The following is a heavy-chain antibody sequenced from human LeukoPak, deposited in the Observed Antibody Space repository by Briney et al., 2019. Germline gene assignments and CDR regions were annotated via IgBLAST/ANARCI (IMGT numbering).Heavy chain of an antibody. J-gene: IGHJ6*02. CDR3: ARVHSSNLSSGWPPYYYYGMDV. V-gene: IGHV4-59*01. Sequence: SETLSLTCTVSGGSISSYYWSWIRQPPGKGLERIGYIYYSGSTNYNPSLKSRVTISVDTSKNQFSLKLSSVTAADTAVYYCARVHSSNLSSGWPPYYYYGMDVWGQGTTVTVSS. CDR2: IYYSGST. D-gene: IGHD6-19*01. CDR1: GGSISSYY.